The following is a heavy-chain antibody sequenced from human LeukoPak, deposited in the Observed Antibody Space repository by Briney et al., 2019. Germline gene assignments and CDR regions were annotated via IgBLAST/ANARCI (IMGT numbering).Heavy chain of an antibody. Sequence: GGSVRLSCAASGLTFSGAAMHWVRQASGKGLEWVVCIRSKANSYATAYAASVKGRFTISRDDSKNTAYLQMNSLKTEDTAVYYCTSLVPVTYYYGMDVWGQGTTVTVSS. V-gene: IGHV3-73*01. CDR2: IRSKANSYAT. J-gene: IGHJ6*02. CDR1: GLTFSGAA. D-gene: IGHD6-13*01. CDR3: TSLVPVTYYYGMDV.